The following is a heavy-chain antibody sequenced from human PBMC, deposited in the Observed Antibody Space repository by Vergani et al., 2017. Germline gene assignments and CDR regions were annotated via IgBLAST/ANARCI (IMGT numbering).Heavy chain of an antibody. Sequence: QVQLVESGGGVVQPGRSLRLSCAASGFTFSSYAMHWVRQAPGKGLEWVAVISYDGSNKYYADSVKGRFTISRDNSKNTLYLQMNSLRAEDTAVYYCARSTGTTGTTGAFDIWGQGTTVTVSS. CDR2: ISYDGSNK. V-gene: IGHV3-30-3*01. D-gene: IGHD1-1*01. CDR3: ARSTGTTGTTGAFDI. J-gene: IGHJ3*02. CDR1: GFTFSSYA.